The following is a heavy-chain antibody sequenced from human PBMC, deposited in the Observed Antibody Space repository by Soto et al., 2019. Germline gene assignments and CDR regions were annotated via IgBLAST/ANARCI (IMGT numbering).Heavy chain of an antibody. CDR3: ARGYSSSRDLGY. D-gene: IGHD6-13*01. J-gene: IGHJ4*02. V-gene: IGHV3-33*01. CDR1: GFSFSSYD. CDR2: IWYDGSNK. Sequence: QVQLVESGGGVVQPGTSLRLSCAASGFSFSSYDIHWVRQAPGKGLEWVAVIWYDGSNKYYADSMKGRFTISRDNSKNTLYLQMNSLRADDTAVYYCARGYSSSRDLGYWGQGTLVTVSS.